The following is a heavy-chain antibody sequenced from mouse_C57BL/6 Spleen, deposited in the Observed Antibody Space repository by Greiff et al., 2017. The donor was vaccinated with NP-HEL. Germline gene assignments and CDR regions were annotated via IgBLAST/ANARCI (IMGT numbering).Heavy chain of an antibody. CDR1: GFTFSSYG. CDR3: ARRGTTIVATPFAY. Sequence: DVQLVESGGDLVKPGGSLKLSCAASGFTFSSYGMSWVRQTPDKRLEWVATISSGGSYTYYPDSVKGRFTISRDNAKNTLYLQMSSLKSEDTAMYYCARRGTTIVATPFAYWGQGTLVTVSA. V-gene: IGHV5-6*01. J-gene: IGHJ3*01. CDR2: ISSGGSYT. D-gene: IGHD1-1*01.